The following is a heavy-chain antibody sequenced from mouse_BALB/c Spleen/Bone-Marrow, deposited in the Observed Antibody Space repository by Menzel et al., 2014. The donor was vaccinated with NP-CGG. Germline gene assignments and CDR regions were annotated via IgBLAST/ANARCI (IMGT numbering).Heavy chain of an antibody. CDR2: IDTSDSYT. CDR1: GYTFTDNW. Sequence: QVQLQQSGAELGMPGASVKMSCKASGYTFTDNWIYWVKQRPGQGLEWIGAIDTSDSYTNYNQKFMGKASLTVDASSSTAYMQVSSLTSDDSAVYYCARGGHDFSLAYWGQGTSVTVSS. CDR3: ARGGHDFSLAY. V-gene: IGHV1-69*01. D-gene: IGHD2-4*01. J-gene: IGHJ4*01.